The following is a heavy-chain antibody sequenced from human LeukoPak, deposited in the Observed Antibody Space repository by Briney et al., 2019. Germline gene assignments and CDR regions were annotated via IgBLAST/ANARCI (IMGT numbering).Heavy chain of an antibody. V-gene: IGHV3-23*01. Sequence: PGGSLRLSCAASGFTFNNYGMSWVRQAPGKGLEWVSGISGSGSNTYFADLVKGRFTISRDNSKNTLYLQMNSLRAEDTAVYYCAKDRRTLDVFDIWGQGTMVIVSS. D-gene: IGHD2-15*01. CDR2: ISGSGSNT. J-gene: IGHJ3*02. CDR1: GFTFNNYG. CDR3: AKDRRTLDVFDI.